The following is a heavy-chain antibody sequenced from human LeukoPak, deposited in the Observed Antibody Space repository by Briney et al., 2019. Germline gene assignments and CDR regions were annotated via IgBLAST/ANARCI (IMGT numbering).Heavy chain of an antibody. CDR1: GFTVSSNY. CDR2: ICSGGST. J-gene: IGHJ4*02. D-gene: IGHD4-11*01. CDR3: ARDSIMSTVTTDY. Sequence: PGGSLRLSCAASGFTVSSNYMSWVRPAPGKGLEWVSVICSGGSTYYADSVKGRFTISRDNSKNTLYLQMNSLRAEDTAVYYCARDSIMSTVTTDYWGQGTLVTVSS. V-gene: IGHV3-53*01.